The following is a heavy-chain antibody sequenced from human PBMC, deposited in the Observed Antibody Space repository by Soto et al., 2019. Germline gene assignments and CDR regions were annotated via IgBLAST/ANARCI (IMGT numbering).Heavy chain of an antibody. D-gene: IGHD3-3*01. CDR3: ARVSYYDFWSGYSYYIDY. J-gene: IGHJ4*02. V-gene: IGHV4-59*01. CDR2: IYYSGST. Sequence: PSETLSLTCTVSGGSISSYYWSWIRQPPGKGLEWIGYIYYSGSTNYNPSLKSRVTISVDTSKNQFSLKLSSVTAADTAVYYCARVSYYDFWSGYSYYIDYWGQGILVTVSS. CDR1: GGSISSYY.